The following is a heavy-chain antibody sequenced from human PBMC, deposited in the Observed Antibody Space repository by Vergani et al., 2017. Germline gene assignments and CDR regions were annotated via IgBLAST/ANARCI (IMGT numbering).Heavy chain of an antibody. D-gene: IGHD1-26*01. J-gene: IGHJ4*02. V-gene: IGHV3-23*01. Sequence: EVQLLESGGGLVQPGGSLRLSCAASGFTFSSYAMSWVRQAPRKGLEWVSAISGSGGSTYYADSVKGRFTISRDNSKNTLYLQMNSRRAEDTAVYYCAKRRVSSGSYDIDYWGQGTLVTVSS. CDR3: AKRRVSSGSYDIDY. CDR2: ISGSGGST. CDR1: GFTFSSYA.